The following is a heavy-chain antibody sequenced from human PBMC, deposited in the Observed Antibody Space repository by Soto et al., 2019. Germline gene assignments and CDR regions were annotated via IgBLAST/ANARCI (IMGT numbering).Heavy chain of an antibody. Sequence: QVQLVQSGAEVKTPGASVKVSCKASGYTFASYDINWVRQAPGQGLEWMGWMNPNSNHTGYAQKFQGRLTMNRDIASSIGHLELSSLRNEATAVYYCGRSDGYHFNWLDSWGQGTLVTVSA. CDR2: MNPNSNHT. CDR3: GRSDGYHFNWLDS. CDR1: GYTFASYD. D-gene: IGHD2-21*01. V-gene: IGHV1-8*01. J-gene: IGHJ5*01.